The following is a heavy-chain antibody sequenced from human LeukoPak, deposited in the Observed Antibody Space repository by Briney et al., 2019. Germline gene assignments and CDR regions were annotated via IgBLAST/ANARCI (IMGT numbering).Heavy chain of an antibody. J-gene: IGHJ4*02. Sequence: GGSLRLSCVASGLPIGGFAMHWVRQAPGKGLEWVAVIWYDGSNRNYADSVKGRFTISRDNSKNTNTLYLQMDSLRAEDTAMYYCARDLRVRGVIGGFDYWGLGTLVTVSS. CDR3: ARDLRVRGVIGGFDY. CDR1: GLPIGGFA. V-gene: IGHV3-33*08. D-gene: IGHD3-10*01. CDR2: IWYDGSNR.